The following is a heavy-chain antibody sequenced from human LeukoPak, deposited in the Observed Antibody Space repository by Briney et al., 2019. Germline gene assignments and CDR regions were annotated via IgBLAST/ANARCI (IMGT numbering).Heavy chain of an antibody. Sequence: GGSLRLSCAASGLSFSFYAMSWVRQAPGKGLEWVSSISGGGAGTYYANSVRGRFTISRDNSKNTLYLQMNSLRAEDTALYYCAKDFVRYNIQFDYWGQGALVTVSS. J-gene: IGHJ4*02. CDR3: AKDFVRYNIQFDY. CDR2: ISGGGAGT. CDR1: GLSFSFYA. V-gene: IGHV3-23*01. D-gene: IGHD1-1*01.